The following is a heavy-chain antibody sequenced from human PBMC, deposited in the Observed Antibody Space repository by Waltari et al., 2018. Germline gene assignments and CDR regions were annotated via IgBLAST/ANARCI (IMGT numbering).Heavy chain of an antibody. CDR3: GRIAFGDEGGYFQY. V-gene: IGHV4-39*01. D-gene: IGHD4-17*01. Sequence: QLQLQESGPGLVKPSETLSLTCPVSGGSISTHYHWGWIRQPPGKGLGWMGNMQYRGSTFYNPSLESRVTISLDTWKNQFSLRLSSVGAADTAVYFCGRIAFGDEGGYFQYWGQGTLVTVSS. J-gene: IGHJ1*01. CDR2: MQYRGST. CDR1: GGSISTHYH.